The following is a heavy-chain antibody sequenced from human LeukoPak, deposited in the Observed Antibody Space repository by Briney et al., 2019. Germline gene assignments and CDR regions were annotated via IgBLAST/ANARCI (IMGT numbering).Heavy chain of an antibody. CDR3: ARGWGYFDY. CDR1: GASISSYY. J-gene: IGHJ4*02. CDR2: LYNSGSH. D-gene: IGHD3-16*01. Sequence: SETLSLTCTVSGASISSYYWTWIRQPPGKGQEWIGHLYNSGSHNYNPSLKSRVTISLDTSKNKFSLKLSSVTAADTAVYHCARGWGYFDYWGQGTLVTVSS. V-gene: IGHV4-59*01.